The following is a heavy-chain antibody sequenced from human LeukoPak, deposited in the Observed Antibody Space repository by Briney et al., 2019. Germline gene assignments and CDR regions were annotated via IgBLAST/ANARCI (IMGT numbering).Heavy chain of an antibody. CDR2: ISCNSGSI. D-gene: IGHD6-13*01. CDR1: GFTFDDYA. Sequence: GRSLRLSCAASGFTFDDYAMHWVRQAPGKGLEWVSGISCNSGSIGYADSVKGRFTISRDNAKNSLYLQMNSLRAEDTALYYCAKGAPVAAAGKGIDYWGQGTLVTVSS. J-gene: IGHJ4*02. V-gene: IGHV3-9*01. CDR3: AKGAPVAAAGKGIDY.